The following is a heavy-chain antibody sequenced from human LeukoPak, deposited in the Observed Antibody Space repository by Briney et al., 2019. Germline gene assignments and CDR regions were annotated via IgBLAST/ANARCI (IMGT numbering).Heavy chain of an antibody. CDR3: ARAPETVTTSFWYFDL. Sequence: GGSLRLSCAASGFTFSDYYMSWIRQAPGKGLEWVPYISSSGSTIYYADSVKGRFTISRDNAKNSLYLQMNSLRAEDTAVYYCARAPETVTTSFWYFDLWGRGTLVTVSS. V-gene: IGHV3-11*01. CDR1: GFTFSDYY. CDR2: ISSSGSTI. D-gene: IGHD4-17*01. J-gene: IGHJ2*01.